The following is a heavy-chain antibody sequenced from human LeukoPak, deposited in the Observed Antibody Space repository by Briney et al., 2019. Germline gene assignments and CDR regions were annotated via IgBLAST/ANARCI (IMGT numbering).Heavy chain of an antibody. Sequence: GGSLRLSCAASGFTFSSYWMSWVRQAPGKGLEWVANIKQDGSEKYYVDSVKGRFTISRDNAKNPLYLQMNSLRAEDTAVYYCARDGRQNNWNVVDWGQGTLVTVSS. J-gene: IGHJ4*02. CDR2: IKQDGSEK. D-gene: IGHD1-20*01. V-gene: IGHV3-7*01. CDR3: ARDGRQNNWNVVD. CDR1: GFTFSSYW.